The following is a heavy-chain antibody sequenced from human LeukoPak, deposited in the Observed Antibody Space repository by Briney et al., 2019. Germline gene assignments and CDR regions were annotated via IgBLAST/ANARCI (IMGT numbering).Heavy chain of an antibody. CDR2: INYSGST. CDR3: ARGLAGDSSGYYLFDY. CDR1: GGSIITTNYY. V-gene: IGHV4-39*07. J-gene: IGHJ4*02. Sequence: SETLSLTCTVSGGSIITTNYYWGWIRQPPGKGLEWIGSINYSGSTNYNPSLKSRVTISVDTSKNQFSLKLSSVTAADTAVYYCARGLAGDSSGYYLFDYWGQGTLVTVSS. D-gene: IGHD3-22*01.